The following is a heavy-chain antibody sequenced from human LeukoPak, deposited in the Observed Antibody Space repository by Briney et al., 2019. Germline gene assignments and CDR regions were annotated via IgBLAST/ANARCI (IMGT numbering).Heavy chain of an antibody. CDR2: ISSSGSTI. V-gene: IGHV3-48*03. CDR1: GFTFSSYE. J-gene: IGHJ5*02. D-gene: IGHD3-10*01. Sequence: GGSLRLSCAASGFTFSSYEMNWVRQAPGKGLEWVSYISSSGSTIYYADSVKGRFTISRDNAKNSLYLQMNSLRAEDTAVYYCARDGYYGNNWFDPWGQGTLVTVSS. CDR3: ARDGYYGNNWFDP.